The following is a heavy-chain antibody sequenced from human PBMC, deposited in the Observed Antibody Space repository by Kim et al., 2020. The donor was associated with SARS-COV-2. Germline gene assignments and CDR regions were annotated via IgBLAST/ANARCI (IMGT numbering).Heavy chain of an antibody. Sequence: GGSLRLSCAASGFTFDDYAMHWVRQAPGKGLEWVSGISWNSGSIGYADSVKGRFTISRDNAKNSLYLQMNSLRAEDTALYYCAKSSYDSSGYYPSFFDYWGQGTLVTVSS. D-gene: IGHD3-22*01. CDR3: AKSSYDSSGYYPSFFDY. CDR2: ISWNSGSI. J-gene: IGHJ4*02. V-gene: IGHV3-9*01. CDR1: GFTFDDYA.